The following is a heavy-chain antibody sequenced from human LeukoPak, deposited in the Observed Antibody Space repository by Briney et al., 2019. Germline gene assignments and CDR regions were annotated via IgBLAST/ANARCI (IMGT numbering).Heavy chain of an antibody. J-gene: IGHJ6*03. CDR3: ARKKGSLEWLTFYYMDV. CDR1: GGSISSGSYY. V-gene: IGHV4-61*02. CDR2: IYTSGST. Sequence: PSQTLSLTCTVSGGSISSGSYYWSWIRQPAGKGLEWIGRIYTSGSTYYNPSLKSRVTISVDTSKNQFSLKLSSVTAADTAVYYCARKKGSLEWLTFYYMDVWGKGTTVTVSS. D-gene: IGHD3-3*01.